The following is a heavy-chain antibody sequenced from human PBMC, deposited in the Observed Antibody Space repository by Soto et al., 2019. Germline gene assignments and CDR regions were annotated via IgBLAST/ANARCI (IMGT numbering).Heavy chain of an antibody. CDR2: IYYSGST. CDR3: ALRAQPDYYYYGMDV. Sequence: SETLSLTCTVSGGSISGGGHYWSWIRQHPGKGLEWIGYIYYSGSTYYNPSLKSRVTISVDTSKNQFSLKLSSVTAADTAVYYCALRAQPDYYYYGMDVWGQGTTVTVSS. D-gene: IGHD5-18*01. CDR1: GGSISGGGHY. J-gene: IGHJ6*02. V-gene: IGHV4-31*03.